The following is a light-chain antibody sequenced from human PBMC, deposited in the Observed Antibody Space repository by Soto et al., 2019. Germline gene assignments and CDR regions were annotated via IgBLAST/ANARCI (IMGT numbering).Light chain of an antibody. CDR1: QSVSSY. CDR2: DAS. Sequence: EIVLTQSSATPSLSPGERATVSCRASQSVSSYLAWYQQKPGQAPRLLIYDASNRATGIPARFSGSGSGTDFTLTTSSLEPEDFAVYYCQQRSNWPLTFGGGTKVDIK. V-gene: IGKV3-11*01. J-gene: IGKJ4*01. CDR3: QQRSNWPLT.